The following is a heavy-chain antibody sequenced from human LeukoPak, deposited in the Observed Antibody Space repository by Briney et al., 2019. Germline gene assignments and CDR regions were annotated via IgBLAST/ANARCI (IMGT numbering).Heavy chain of an antibody. J-gene: IGHJ4*02. CDR3: ARDSLYYYYDSGGYPLEAFDY. CDR1: GFTFISYS. V-gene: IGHV3-21*01. Sequence: PGGSLRLSCAASGFTFISYSMNWVRQAPGKGLEWVSSISSSSSYIYYADSVKGRFTISRDNAKNSLYLQMNSLRAEDTAVYYCARDSLYYYYDSGGYPLEAFDYWGQGTLVTVSS. CDR2: ISSSSSYI. D-gene: IGHD3-22*01.